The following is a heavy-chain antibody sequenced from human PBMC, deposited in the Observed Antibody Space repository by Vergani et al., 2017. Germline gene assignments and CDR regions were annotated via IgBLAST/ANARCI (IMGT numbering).Heavy chain of an antibody. J-gene: IGHJ4*02. Sequence: QVQLVESGGGVVQPGRSLRLSCAASGFTFSSYAMHWVRQAPGKGLEWVAVISYDGSNKYYADSVKGRFTISRDDSKTTLYLQMNSLRAEDTAVYYCARAEQGWKSDLWSGYYDLHFDYWGQGTLVTVSS. CDR1: GFTFSSYA. D-gene: IGHD3-3*01. CDR3: ARAEQGWKSDLWSGYYDLHFDY. V-gene: IGHV3-30-3*01. CDR2: ISYDGSNK.